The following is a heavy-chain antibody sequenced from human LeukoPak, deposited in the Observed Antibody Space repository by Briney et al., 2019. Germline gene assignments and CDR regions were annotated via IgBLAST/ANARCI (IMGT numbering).Heavy chain of an antibody. CDR1: GFTFSSYD. Sequence: GGSLRLSRAASGFTFSSYDMHWVRQATGKGLEWVSAIGTAGDPYYPGSVKGRFTISRENAKNSLYLQMNSLRAGDTAVYYCARGDSRGSITMVRGVIINSVGMDVWGKGTTVTVSS. V-gene: IGHV3-13*05. D-gene: IGHD3-10*01. J-gene: IGHJ6*04. CDR3: ARGDSRGSITMVRGVIINSVGMDV. CDR2: IGTAGDP.